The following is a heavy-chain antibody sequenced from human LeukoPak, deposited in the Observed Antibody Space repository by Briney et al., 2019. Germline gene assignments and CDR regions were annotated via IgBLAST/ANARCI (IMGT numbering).Heavy chain of an antibody. CDR2: ISDNGAST. J-gene: IGHJ5*02. Sequence: GGSLRLSCSASGFTFSSSAMHWVRQAPGKGLEYVSAISDNGASTYYTDSVKGRFTISRDNSKNTLYLQMNSLRDEDTAVYYCARDFTLDPWGQGTLVTVSS. CDR1: GFTFSSSA. V-gene: IGHV3-64*04. CDR3: ARDFTLDP.